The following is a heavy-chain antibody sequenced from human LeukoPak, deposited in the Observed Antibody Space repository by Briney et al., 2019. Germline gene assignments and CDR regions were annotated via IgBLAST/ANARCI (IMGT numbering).Heavy chain of an antibody. D-gene: IGHD6-19*01. CDR1: GLTVSSNY. V-gene: IGHV3-66*01. CDR2: IYSGGST. CDR3: AKERNLEIAVAGTIFDY. Sequence: GGSLRLSCAASGLTVSSNYMSWVRQAPGKGLEWVSVIYSGGSTYYADSVKGRFTISRDNSKNMIYLEMNSPRAEDTAVYYCAKERNLEIAVAGTIFDYWGQGTLVTVSS. J-gene: IGHJ4*02.